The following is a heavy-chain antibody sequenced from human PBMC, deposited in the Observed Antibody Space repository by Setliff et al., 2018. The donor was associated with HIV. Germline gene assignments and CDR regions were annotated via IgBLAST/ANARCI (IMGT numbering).Heavy chain of an antibody. V-gene: IGHV1-69*05. CDR3: AIEKDIVVVVAGAFDY. D-gene: IGHD2-15*01. J-gene: IGHJ4*02. CDR2: IIPIFGTA. CDR1: GGTFSSYA. Sequence: KVSCTASGGTFSSYAISWVRQAPGQGLEWMGGIIPIFGTANYAQKFQGRVTITTDESTSTAYMELSSLRSEDTAVYYCAIEKDIVVVVAGAFDYWGQGTLVTVSS.